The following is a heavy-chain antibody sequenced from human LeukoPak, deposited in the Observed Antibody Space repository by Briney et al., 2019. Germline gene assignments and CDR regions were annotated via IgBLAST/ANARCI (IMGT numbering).Heavy chain of an antibody. V-gene: IGHV3-66*01. J-gene: IGHJ4*02. D-gene: IGHD3-10*01. CDR1: GFTVSNNF. Sequence: PGGSLRLSCAVSGFTVSNNFMNWVRQAPGKGLEWVSVTHSDGTTYFADSVQGRFTISRDNSKKTLYLQMNSLRDEDTAVYYCARPSSLDGSGRYYIDYWGQGTLVTVSS. CDR3: ARPSSLDGSGRYYIDY. CDR2: THSDGTT.